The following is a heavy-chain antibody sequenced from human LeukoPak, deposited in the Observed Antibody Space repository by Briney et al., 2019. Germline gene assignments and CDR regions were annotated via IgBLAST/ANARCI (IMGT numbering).Heavy chain of an antibody. Sequence: GGSLRLSCEASGFTFSSYLMHWVRQAPGKGLVWVSRINNDGSTSYADSVKGRFTISRDNARNTLYLHMNSLRAEDTAVYYCARDAFAGSPFDSWGQGTLVTVSS. V-gene: IGHV3-74*01. CDR1: GFTFSSYL. CDR3: ARDAFAGSPFDS. D-gene: IGHD3-3*02. CDR2: INNDGST. J-gene: IGHJ4*02.